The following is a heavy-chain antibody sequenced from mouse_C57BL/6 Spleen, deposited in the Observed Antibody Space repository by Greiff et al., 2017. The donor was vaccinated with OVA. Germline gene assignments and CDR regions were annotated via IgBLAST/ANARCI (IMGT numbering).Heavy chain of an antibody. J-gene: IGHJ4*01. V-gene: IGHV1-15*01. CDR3: TREGGMDY. CDR1: GYTFTDYE. Sequence: VQLQQSGAELVRPGASVTLSCKASGYTFTDYEMHWVKQTPVHGLEWIGAIGPETGGTAYNQKFKGKAILTADKSSSTAYMELRSLTSEDSAVYYCTREGGMDYWGQGTSVTVSS. CDR2: IGPETGGT.